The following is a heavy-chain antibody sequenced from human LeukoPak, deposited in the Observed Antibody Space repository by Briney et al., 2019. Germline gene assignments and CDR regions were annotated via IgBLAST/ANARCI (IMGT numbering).Heavy chain of an antibody. CDR1: GYTFTSYG. CDR2: INAYNGNT. D-gene: IGHD4-17*01. CDR3: ARDRTTVTTYYFDY. V-gene: IGHV1-18*01. Sequence: ASVKVSCKASGYTFTSYGISWVRQAPGQGLEWMGWINAYNGNTNYAQKLQGRVTMTTDTSTSTAYMELRSLRSDDTAVYYCARDRTTVTTYYFDYWGQGTLVTVSS. J-gene: IGHJ4*02.